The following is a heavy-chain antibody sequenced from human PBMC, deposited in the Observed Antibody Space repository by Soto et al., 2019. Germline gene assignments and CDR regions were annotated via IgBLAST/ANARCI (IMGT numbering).Heavy chain of an antibody. Sequence: QVQLQESGPGLVKPSGTLSLTCAVSSGSISSSNWWSWVRQPPGKGLEWIVEIYHSGSTNYNPSLKHRVTISVDKSKNQFSLKLSSLTAADTAVYYCARAMPHNNWNLVHYYYYMDVWGKGTTVTVSS. CDR3: ARAMPHNNWNLVHYYYYMDV. J-gene: IGHJ6*03. CDR1: SGSISSSNW. V-gene: IGHV4-4*02. D-gene: IGHD1-7*01. CDR2: IYHSGST.